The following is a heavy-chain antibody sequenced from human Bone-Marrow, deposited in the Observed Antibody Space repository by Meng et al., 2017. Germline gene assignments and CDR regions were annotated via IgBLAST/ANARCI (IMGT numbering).Heavy chain of an antibody. J-gene: IGHJ1*01. CDR3: ARGGAAAVHFLH. V-gene: IGHV3-7*01. D-gene: IGHD6-13*01. Sequence: GESLKISCAASGFTFSGHWMHWVRQAPGKGLEWVANIKQDGSEKYYVDSVKGRFTISRDNANNSVYLQMNSLRAEDTAVYFCARGGAAAVHFLHWGQGTLVTVSS. CDR1: GFTFSGHW. CDR2: IKQDGSEK.